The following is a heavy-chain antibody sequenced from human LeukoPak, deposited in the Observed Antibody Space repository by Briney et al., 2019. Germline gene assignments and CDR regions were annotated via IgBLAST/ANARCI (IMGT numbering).Heavy chain of an antibody. CDR3: AKEDYYGSGSYLGY. D-gene: IGHD3-10*01. J-gene: IGHJ4*02. CDR2: ISYDGSNE. Sequence: GRSLRLSCAASGFTFSSYGMHWVRQAPGRGLEWVAVISYDGSNEYYAGSVKGRFTISRDNSKNTVYMQMNSLRVEDTAEYYCAKEDYYGSGSYLGYWGQGTPVTVSS. V-gene: IGHV3-30*18. CDR1: GFTFSSYG.